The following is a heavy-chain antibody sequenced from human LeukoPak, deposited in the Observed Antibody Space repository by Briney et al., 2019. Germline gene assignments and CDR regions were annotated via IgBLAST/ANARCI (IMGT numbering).Heavy chain of an antibody. D-gene: IGHD1-26*01. CDR3: AKAAGGGSYEAFDI. V-gene: IGHV3-33*06. CDR1: GFTFSSYG. CDR2: IWYDGSNK. Sequence: GRSLRLSCAASGFTFSSYGMHWVRQAPGKGLEWVAVIWYDGSNKYYADSVKGRFTISRDNSKNTLYLQMNSLRAEDTAVYYCAKAAGGGSYEAFDIWGQGTTVTVSS. J-gene: IGHJ3*02.